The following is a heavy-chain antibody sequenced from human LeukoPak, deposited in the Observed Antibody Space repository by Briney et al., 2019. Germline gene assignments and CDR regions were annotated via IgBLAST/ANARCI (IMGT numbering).Heavy chain of an antibody. D-gene: IGHD5-12*01. CDR1: GFTFSSYS. J-gene: IGHJ4*01. V-gene: IGHV3-21*01. CDR3: AREMVPTIPPGN. Sequence: GGSMRLSCAASGFTFSSYSMNWVRQAPGKGLEWVSSISSTSTYIYYADSVKGRFTISRDNAKKSLYLQMNSLRAEDSAVYYCAREMVPTIPPGNWGQGTLVTVYS. CDR2: ISSTSTYI.